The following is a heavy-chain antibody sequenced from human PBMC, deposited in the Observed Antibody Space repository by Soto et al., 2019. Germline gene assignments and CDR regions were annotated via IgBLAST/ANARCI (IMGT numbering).Heavy chain of an antibody. CDR1: GFTFGSYA. J-gene: IGHJ4*02. V-gene: IGHV3-23*01. CDR3: AKGRGTGYCSGGSCYPLGY. D-gene: IGHD2-15*01. CDR2: ISGRGDNT. Sequence: GGSLRLSCAASGFTFGSYAMTWVRQAPGKGLEWVSSISGRGDNTYYADSVKGRFTISRDNSKNTLFLQMTSLRADDTAVYYCAKGRGTGYCSGGSCYPLGYWGPGTLVTVSS.